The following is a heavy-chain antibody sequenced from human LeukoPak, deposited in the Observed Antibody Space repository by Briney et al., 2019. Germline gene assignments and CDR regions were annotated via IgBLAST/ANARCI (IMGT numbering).Heavy chain of an antibody. CDR3: ARVGPGGCSSTSCYGKIDY. CDR1: GGSISSGSYY. CDR2: IYYSGST. V-gene: IGHV4-39*07. Sequence: PSETLSLTCTVSGGSISSGSYYWSWIRQPAGKGLEWIGSIYYSGSTYYNPSLKSRVTISVDTSKNQFSLKLSSVTAADTAVYYCARVGPGGCSSTSCYGKIDYWGQGTLVTVSS. D-gene: IGHD2-2*01. J-gene: IGHJ4*02.